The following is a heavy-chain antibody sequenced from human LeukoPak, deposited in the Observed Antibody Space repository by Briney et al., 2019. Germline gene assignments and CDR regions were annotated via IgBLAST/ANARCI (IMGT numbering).Heavy chain of an antibody. CDR2: IYYSGST. CDR3: ARQESAGDYYYYYYYMDV. D-gene: IGHD6-13*01. Sequence: SETLSLTCAVSGYSISSGYYWGWIRQPPGKGLEWIGSIYYSGSTYYNPSLKSRVTISVDTSKNQFSLKLSSVTAADTAVYYCARQESAGDYYYYYYYMDVWGKGTTVTVSS. J-gene: IGHJ6*03. V-gene: IGHV4-38-2*01. CDR1: GYSISSGYY.